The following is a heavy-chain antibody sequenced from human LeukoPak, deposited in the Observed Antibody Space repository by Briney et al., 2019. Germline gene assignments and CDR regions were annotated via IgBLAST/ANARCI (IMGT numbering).Heavy chain of an antibody. Sequence: GGSLRLSCAASGFTFSSYVMSWVRQAPGKGLELVSAISGSGGSTYYADSVKGRFTISRDNSKNTLYLQMNSLRAEDTAVYYCAKVQFLWFGELPGGFDYWGQGPLVTVSS. CDR1: GFTFSSYV. CDR2: ISGSGGST. D-gene: IGHD3-10*01. J-gene: IGHJ4*02. V-gene: IGHV3-23*01. CDR3: AKVQFLWFGELPGGFDY.